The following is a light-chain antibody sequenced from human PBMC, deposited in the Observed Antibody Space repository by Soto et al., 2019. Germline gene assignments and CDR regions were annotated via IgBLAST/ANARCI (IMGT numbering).Light chain of an antibody. J-gene: IGLJ2*01. V-gene: IGLV2-23*01. CDR2: EGT. CDR1: SSDVGTYNL. Sequence: QSALTQPASVSGSPGQSITISCTGTSSDVGTYNLVSWYQQQPGKAPKLMIYEGTNRPSGVSNRFSGSKSGNRASLTISGLQAEDEADYYCCSYAGNNTWVSGGGTKVTVL. CDR3: CSYAGNNTWV.